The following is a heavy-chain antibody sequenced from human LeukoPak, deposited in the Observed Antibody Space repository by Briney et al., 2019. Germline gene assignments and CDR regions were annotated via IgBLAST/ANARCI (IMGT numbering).Heavy chain of an antibody. CDR2: INPNSGGT. V-gene: IGHV1-2*02. Sequence: ASVKVSCKASGYTFTGYYMHWVRQAPGQGLEWMGWINPNSGGTNYAQKFQGRVTMTRDTSISTAYMELSRLRSDDTAVYYCAREADYGGNSNFDYWGQGTLVTVSS. J-gene: IGHJ4*02. D-gene: IGHD4-23*01. CDR1: GYTFTGYY. CDR3: AREADYGGNSNFDY.